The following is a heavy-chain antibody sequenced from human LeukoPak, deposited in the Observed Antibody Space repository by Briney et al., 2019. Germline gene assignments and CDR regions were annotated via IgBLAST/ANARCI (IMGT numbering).Heavy chain of an antibody. CDR1: GGTFSSYA. CDR2: IIPIFGTA. D-gene: IGHD3-3*01. V-gene: IGHV1-69*05. J-gene: IGHJ4*02. Sequence: SVKVSCKAPGGTFSSYAISWVRQAPGQGLEWMGRIIPIFGTANYAQKFQGRVTITTDESTSTAYMELSSLRSEDTAVYYCARDEGIWSGYDYAPFDYWGQGTLVTVSS. CDR3: ARDEGIWSGYDYAPFDY.